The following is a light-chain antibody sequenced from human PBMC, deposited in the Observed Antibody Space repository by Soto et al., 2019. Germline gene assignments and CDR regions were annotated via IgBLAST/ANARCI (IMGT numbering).Light chain of an antibody. CDR3: QQFNNYPVT. J-gene: IGKJ5*01. CDR1: QGISSA. CDR2: DAS. V-gene: IGKV1D-13*01. Sequence: AIQLTQSPSSLSASVGDRVTITCRASQGISSALAWYQQKPGKAPKLLIYDASSLESGVPSRFSGSGSGTDFTPTISSLQPEDFATYYCQQFNNYPVTFGQGTRLEIK.